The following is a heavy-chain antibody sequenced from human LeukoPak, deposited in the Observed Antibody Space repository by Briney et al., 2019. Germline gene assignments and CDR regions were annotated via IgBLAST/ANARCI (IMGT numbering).Heavy chain of an antibody. J-gene: IGHJ4*02. CDR2: ISSSSYI. D-gene: IGHD2-2*01. Sequence: AGGSLRLSCAASGFTFSSYSMNWVRQAPGKGLEWVSSISSSSYIYYADSVKGRFTISRDNAKNSLYLQMNSLRAEDTAVYYCARDSPAKFFDYWGQGTLVTVSS. CDR3: ARDSPAKFFDY. V-gene: IGHV3-21*01. CDR1: GFTFSSYS.